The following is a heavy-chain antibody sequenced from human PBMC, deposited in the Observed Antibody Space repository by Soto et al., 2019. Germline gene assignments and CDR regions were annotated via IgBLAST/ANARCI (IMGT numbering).Heavy chain of an antibody. CDR1: GGSISSGNYY. V-gene: IGHV4-31*03. CDR2: IYYSGTT. D-gene: IGHD4-4*01. Sequence: QVQLQESGPGLVKPSQTLSLTCTVSGGSISSGNYYWTWIRQHPGKGLEWIAYIYYSGTTYYNPSLKSRVTISADTSRNQFSLKLNPVTAADTAVYYCARGPVYSNSAYFDFWGQGTQVTVSS. CDR3: ARGPVYSNSAYFDF. J-gene: IGHJ4*02.